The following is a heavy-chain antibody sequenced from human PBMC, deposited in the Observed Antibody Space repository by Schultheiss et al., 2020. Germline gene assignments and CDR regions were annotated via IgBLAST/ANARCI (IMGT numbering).Heavy chain of an antibody. CDR1: GFTFSNAW. D-gene: IGHD1/OR15-1a*01. CDR2: IKSKTDGGTT. Sequence: GESLKIPCAASGFTFSNAWMNWVRQAPGKGLEWVGRIKSKTDGGTTDYAAPVKGRFTISRDNSKNTLFLQMNSLRAEDTAVYYCARDLEEQSFDYWGKGTLVIGYS. V-gene: IGHV3-15*07. J-gene: IGHJ4*02. CDR3: ARDLEEQSFDY.